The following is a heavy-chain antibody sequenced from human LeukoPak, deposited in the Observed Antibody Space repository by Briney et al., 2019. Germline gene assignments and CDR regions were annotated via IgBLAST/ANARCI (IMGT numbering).Heavy chain of an antibody. V-gene: IGHV3-30*03. CDR1: GFTFSIYG. CDR3: ARGVNGDSRFDP. J-gene: IGHJ5*02. Sequence: GGSLRLSCAASGFTFSIYGMHWVRQAPGKGLEWVAVISYDGSNKYYADSVKGRFTISRDNSKNTLYLQMNSLRGEDTAVYYCARGVNGDSRFDPWGQGTLVTVSS. CDR2: ISYDGSNK. D-gene: IGHD4-17*01.